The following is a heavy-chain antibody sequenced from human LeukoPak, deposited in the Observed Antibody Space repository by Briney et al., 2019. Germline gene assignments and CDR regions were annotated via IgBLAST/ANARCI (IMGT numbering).Heavy chain of an antibody. Sequence: GASVKVSCKTSGYTFTGHYMHWVRQVPGQGLEWMGWISNSGGTNYAQKFQGRVTMTRDTSISTAYMELSWLRSDDTALYYCAREGRLSGTYDGGGWFDPWGQGTLVIVSS. V-gene: IGHV1-2*02. D-gene: IGHD4-23*01. CDR2: ISNSGGT. CDR1: GYTFTGHY. CDR3: AREGRLSGTYDGGGWFDP. J-gene: IGHJ5*02.